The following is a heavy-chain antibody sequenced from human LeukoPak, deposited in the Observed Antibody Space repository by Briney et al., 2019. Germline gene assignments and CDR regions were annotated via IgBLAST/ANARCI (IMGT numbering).Heavy chain of an antibody. CDR3: ARDPGYYNFWSSYSGSYYMDV. CDR2: LSSSSDYI. D-gene: IGHD3-3*01. CDR1: GFTFNNYA. Sequence: PGGSLRLSCTASGFTFNNYAMSWVRQAPGKGLEWVSSLSSSSDYIYYGDSVKGRFTISRDNAKKSLYLQMNSLRADDTAVYYCARDPGYYNFWSSYSGSYYMDVWGKGTTVTVSS. V-gene: IGHV3-21*01. J-gene: IGHJ6*03.